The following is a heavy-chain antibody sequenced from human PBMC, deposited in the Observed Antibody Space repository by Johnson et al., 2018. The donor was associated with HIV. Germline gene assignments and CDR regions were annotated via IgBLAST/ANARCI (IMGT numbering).Heavy chain of an antibody. D-gene: IGHD3-16*01. V-gene: IGHV3-30*03. Sequence: VQLVESGGGVVQPGRSLRLSCAASGFTFSSYGMHWVRQAPGKGLEWVAVISYDGSNKYYADSVKGRFTISRDNSKNTLYLQMNSLRAEDTGVYYWARGGGKAINDGFDIWGQGTMGTVSS. CDR3: ARGGGKAINDGFDI. CDR2: ISYDGSNK. J-gene: IGHJ3*02. CDR1: GFTFSSYG.